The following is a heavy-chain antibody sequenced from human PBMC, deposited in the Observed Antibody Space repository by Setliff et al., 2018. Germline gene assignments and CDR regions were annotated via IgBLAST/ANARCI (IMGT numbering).Heavy chain of an antibody. V-gene: IGHV3-23*01. Sequence: GGSLRLSCAASGFTFSAHYMDWLRQAPGKGLEWVSTISGTGNTADFADSVKGRFTVSRDNSKNTLHLQMNSLRAEDTATYYCAKDGYNWLPFDSWGQGTLVTVSS. D-gene: IGHD5-12*01. CDR1: GFTFSAHY. J-gene: IGHJ4*02. CDR3: AKDGYNWLPFDS. CDR2: ISGTGNTA.